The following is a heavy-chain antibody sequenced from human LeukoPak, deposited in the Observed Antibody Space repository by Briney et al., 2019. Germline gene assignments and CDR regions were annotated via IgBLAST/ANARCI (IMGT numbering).Heavy chain of an antibody. D-gene: IGHD3-22*01. V-gene: IGHV4-59*08. J-gene: IGHJ5*02. CDR3: ARHATYYYDSSGSNWFDP. CDR1: GGSISSYY. CDR2: IYYSGST. Sequence: SETLSLTCTVSGGSISSYYWSWIRQTPGKGLEWIGYIYYSGSTNYNPSLKSRVTISVDTSKNQFSLKLSSVTAADTAVYYCARHATYYYDSSGSNWFDPWGQGTLVTVSS.